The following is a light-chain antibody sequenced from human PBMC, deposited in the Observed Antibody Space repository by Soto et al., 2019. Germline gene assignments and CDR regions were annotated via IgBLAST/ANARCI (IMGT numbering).Light chain of an antibody. CDR2: AAS. CDR1: QSISSY. CDR3: KQSYSTPPT. Sequence: DIHMTQSPSSLSASVGDIVTITWMPSQSISSYLNWYQQKPGKAPKLLIYAASSLQSGVPSRFSGSGSGTDFTLTISSLQTEDFATYYCKQSYSTPPTFGQGTKVDIK. V-gene: IGKV1-39*01. J-gene: IGKJ1*01.